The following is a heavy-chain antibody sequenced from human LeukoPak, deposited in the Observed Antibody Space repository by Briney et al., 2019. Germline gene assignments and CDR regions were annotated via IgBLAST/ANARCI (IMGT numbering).Heavy chain of an antibody. CDR3: ARASATYYYDSSGFNWFDP. V-gene: IGHV4-34*01. J-gene: IGHJ5*02. CDR1: GGSFSGYY. CDR2: INHSGST. Sequence: SETLSLTCAVYGGSFSGYYWSWIRQPPGKGLEWIGEINHSGSTNYNPSLKSRVTIPVDTSKNQFSLKLSSVTAADTAVYYCARASATYYYDSSGFNWFDPWGQGTLVTVSS. D-gene: IGHD3-22*01.